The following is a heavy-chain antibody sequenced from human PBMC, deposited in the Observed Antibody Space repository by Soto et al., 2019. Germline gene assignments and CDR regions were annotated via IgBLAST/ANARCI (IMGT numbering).Heavy chain of an antibody. J-gene: IGHJ5*02. CDR2: INHSGST. CDR1: GGSFSGYY. Sequence: SETLSLTCAVYGGSFSGYYWSWIRQPPGKGLEWIGEINHSGSTNYNPSLKSRVTISVDTSKNQFSLKLSSVTAADTAVYYCARIKGIAAVNWFDPWGQGTLVTVSS. V-gene: IGHV4-34*01. D-gene: IGHD6-13*01. CDR3: ARIKGIAAVNWFDP.